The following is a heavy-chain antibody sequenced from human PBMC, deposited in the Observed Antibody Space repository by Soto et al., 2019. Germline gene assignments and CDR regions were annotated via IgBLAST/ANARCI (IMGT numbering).Heavy chain of an antibody. CDR3: ARGEVGATANYYYYYGMDV. CDR2: IYHSGST. CDR1: CGSISSSNW. D-gene: IGHD1-26*01. J-gene: IGHJ6*02. V-gene: IGHV4-4*02. Sequence: SETLSLTCAVSCGSISSSNWWSWVRQPPVKGLEWIGEIYHSGSTNYNPSLKSRVTISVDKSKNQFSLKLSSVTAADTAVYYCARGEVGATANYYYYYGMDVWGQGTTVTVSS.